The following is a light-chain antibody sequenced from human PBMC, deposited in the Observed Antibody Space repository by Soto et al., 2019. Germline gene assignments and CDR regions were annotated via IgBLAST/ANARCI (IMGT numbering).Light chain of an antibody. J-gene: IGKJ1*01. CDR3: HSYDKWPPGT. CDR1: QGISSY. V-gene: IGKV1-8*01. CDR2: AAS. Sequence: AIRMTQSPSSLSASTGDRVTITCRASQGISSYLAWYQQKPGKAPKLLIYAASTLQSGVPSRFSGSGSGTDFTLTISCLQPEDFAVYFCHSYDKWPPGTFGQGTKVDIK.